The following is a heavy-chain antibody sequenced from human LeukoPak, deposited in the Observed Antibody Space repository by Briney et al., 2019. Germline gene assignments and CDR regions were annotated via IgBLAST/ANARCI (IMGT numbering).Heavy chain of an antibody. CDR1: GYTFTSYD. Sequence: ASVKVSCKASGYTFTSYDINWVRQATGQGLEWMGWMNPNSGNTGYAQKFQGRVTITRNTSISTAYMELSSLRSEDTAVYYCARVGGSYYGGNWFDPWGQGTLVTVSS. D-gene: IGHD1-26*01. CDR2: MNPNSGNT. V-gene: IGHV1-8*03. CDR3: ARVGGSYYGGNWFDP. J-gene: IGHJ5*02.